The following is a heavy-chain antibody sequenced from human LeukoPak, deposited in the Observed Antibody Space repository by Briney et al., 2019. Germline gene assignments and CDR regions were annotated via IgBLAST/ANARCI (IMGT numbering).Heavy chain of an antibody. Sequence: SQTLSLTCAVSGGSISSGDYYWSWIRQPPGKGLEWIGYIYYSGSTYYNPSLKSRVTISVDTSKNQFSLKLSSVTAADTAVYYCARVGSSGWYVHPTLDYWGQGTLVTVSS. V-gene: IGHV4-30-4*08. CDR1: GGSISSGDYY. J-gene: IGHJ4*02. D-gene: IGHD6-19*01. CDR3: ARVGSSGWYVHPTLDY. CDR2: IYYSGST.